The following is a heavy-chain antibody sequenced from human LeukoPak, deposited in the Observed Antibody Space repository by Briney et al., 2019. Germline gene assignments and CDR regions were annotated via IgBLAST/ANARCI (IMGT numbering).Heavy chain of an antibody. V-gene: IGHV3-53*01. J-gene: IGHJ6*02. CDR1: GFTFSDYY. CDR2: IYSGGST. CDR3: ARGTGEKTYYYYGMDV. D-gene: IGHD3-16*01. Sequence: GGSLRLSCAASGFTFSDYYMSWVRQAPGKGLEWVSVIYSGGSTYYADSVKGRFTISRDNSKNTLYLQMNSLRAEDTAVYYCARGTGEKTYYYYGMDVWGQGTTVTVSS.